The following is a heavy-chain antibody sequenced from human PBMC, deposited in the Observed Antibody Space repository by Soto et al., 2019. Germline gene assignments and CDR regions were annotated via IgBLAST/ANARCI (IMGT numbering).Heavy chain of an antibody. V-gene: IGHV3-23*01. J-gene: IGHJ6*02. CDR2: IGQSGATA. D-gene: IGHD6-13*01. CDR1: GFTFNNYA. Sequence: GGSLRLSCAASGFTFNNYAMNWVRQAPGKGLEWVSRIGQSGATAYYTDSVEGRFTISRDNSKNTVDLQMNSLRADDTGVYYCAKRQQHLVLGRYYGMDVWGPGTTVTVSS. CDR3: AKRQQHLVLGRYYGMDV.